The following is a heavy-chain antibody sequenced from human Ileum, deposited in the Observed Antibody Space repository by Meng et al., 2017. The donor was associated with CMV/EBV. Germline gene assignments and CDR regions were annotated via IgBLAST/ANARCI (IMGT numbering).Heavy chain of an antibody. CDR2: INPNTGET. Sequence: VRRGNAWDVGRKPWASRKGSSEAPGYTFSDYYMHWVRQAPGHGLEWMGWINPNTGETHYAQKFQGRVTMTRDRSITTVYMDLSRVTSDDTAVYYCARDGTAATSQRGFGYWGQGTLVTVSS. CDR3: ARDGTAATSQRGFGY. V-gene: IGHV1-2*02. D-gene: IGHD4-11*01. J-gene: IGHJ4*02. CDR1: GYTFSDYY.